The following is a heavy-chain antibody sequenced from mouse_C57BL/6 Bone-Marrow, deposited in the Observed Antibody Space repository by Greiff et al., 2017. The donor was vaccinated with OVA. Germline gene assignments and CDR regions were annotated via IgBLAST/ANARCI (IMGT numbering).Heavy chain of an antibody. CDR2: IYPGSGNT. Sequence: QVHVKQSGAELVRPGASVKLSCKASGYTFTDYYINWVKQRPGQGLEWIARIYPGSGNTYYNEKFKGKATLTAEKSSSTAYMQLSSLTSEDSAVYFCARGEHNWDWFDYWGQGTTLTVSS. CDR1: GYTFTDYY. D-gene: IGHD4-1*01. CDR3: ARGEHNWDWFDY. V-gene: IGHV1-76*01. J-gene: IGHJ2*01.